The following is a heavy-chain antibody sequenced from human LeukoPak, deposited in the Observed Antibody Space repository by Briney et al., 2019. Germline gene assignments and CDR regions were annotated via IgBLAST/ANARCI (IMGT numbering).Heavy chain of an antibody. D-gene: IGHD1-26*01. J-gene: IGHJ4*02. CDR3: ARDNSGSYDY. V-gene: IGHV4-39*07. Sequence: SETLSLTCTVWGGSLSSSSYYWGWIRQPPGKGLEWIGSIYYSGSTYYNPSLKSRVTISVDTSKHQFSLKLSSVTAADTAVYYCARDNSGSYDYWGQGTLVTVSS. CDR2: IYYSGST. CDR1: GGSLSSSSYY.